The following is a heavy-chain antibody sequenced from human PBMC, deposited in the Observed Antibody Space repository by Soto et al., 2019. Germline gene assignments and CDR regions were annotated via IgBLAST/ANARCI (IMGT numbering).Heavy chain of an antibody. CDR3: AKDLVFWSGYDYYGMDV. CDR1: GFTFSSYG. CDR2: ISYDGSNK. J-gene: IGHJ6*02. D-gene: IGHD3-3*01. Sequence: QVQLVESGGGVVQPGRSLRLSCAASGFTFSSYGMHWVRQAPGKGLEWVAVISYDGSNKYYADSVKGRFTISRDNSKNTLYLQMNSMRAEDTAVYYCAKDLVFWSGYDYYGMDVWGQGTTVTVSS. V-gene: IGHV3-30*18.